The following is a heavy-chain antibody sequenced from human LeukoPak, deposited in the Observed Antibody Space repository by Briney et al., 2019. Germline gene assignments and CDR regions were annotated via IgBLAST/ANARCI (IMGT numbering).Heavy chain of an antibody. D-gene: IGHD6-6*01. J-gene: IGHJ4*02. CDR1: GDSISSYY. CDR2: IYTSGGT. CDR3: ARLTRLSTSPDRYYLDY. V-gene: IGHV4-4*09. Sequence: SETLSLTCTVSGDSISSYYWSWIRQPPGKGLERIGYIYTSGGTNYIPSLKGRVTISIDTSKNQFSLKLSSVTAADSAVYYCARLTRLSTSPDRYYLDYWGQGTLVTVSS.